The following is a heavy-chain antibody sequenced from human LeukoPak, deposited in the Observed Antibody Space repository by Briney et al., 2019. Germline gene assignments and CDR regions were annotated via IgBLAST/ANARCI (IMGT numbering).Heavy chain of an antibody. CDR3: ARSIAVTINYYYYGMDV. CDR1: GGSISSYY. CDR2: IYYSGST. Sequence: SETLSLTCTVSGGSISSYYWNWIRQPPGKGLEWIGYIYYSGSTNYNPSLKSRVTISVDTSKNQFSLKLSSVTAADTAVYYCARSIAVTINYYYYGMDVWGQGTTVTASS. D-gene: IGHD6-19*01. V-gene: IGHV4-59*08. J-gene: IGHJ6*02.